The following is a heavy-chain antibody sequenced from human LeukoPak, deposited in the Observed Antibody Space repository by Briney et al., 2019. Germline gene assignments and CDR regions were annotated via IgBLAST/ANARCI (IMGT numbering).Heavy chain of an antibody. Sequence: GGSLRLSRAASGFTFSSNGMNWVCQAPGKGLEWVAFIRFDGSNTYYADSVKGRLTISRDTSKNTLYLQMNSLRPEDTAVYYCAKAGGSSWAVLDYWGQGTLVTVSS. CDR1: GFTFSSNG. D-gene: IGHD6-13*01. V-gene: IGHV3-30*02. CDR3: AKAGGSSWAVLDY. CDR2: IRFDGSNT. J-gene: IGHJ4*02.